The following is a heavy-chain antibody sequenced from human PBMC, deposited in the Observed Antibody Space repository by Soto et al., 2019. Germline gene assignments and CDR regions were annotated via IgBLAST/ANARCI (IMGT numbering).Heavy chain of an antibody. J-gene: IGHJ4*02. V-gene: IGHV3-49*03. D-gene: IGHD3-9*01. Sequence: SLRLSCTTSGFTFGYFAMTWFRQTPGKGLEWVGFIRSRPYGGTAEYAASVKGRSTISRDDSRSIAYLQMNSLKTEDTAFYYCTRVHTTGPVIPDYWGQGTPVTVSS. CDR2: IRSRPYGGTA. CDR3: TRVHTTGPVIPDY. CDR1: GFTFGYFA.